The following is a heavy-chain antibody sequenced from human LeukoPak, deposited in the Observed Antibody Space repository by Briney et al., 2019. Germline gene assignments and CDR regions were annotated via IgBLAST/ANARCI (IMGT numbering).Heavy chain of an antibody. CDR3: ARDSGDYDSSGYFAFDI. Sequence: SSETLSLTCAVSGGSISSGGYSWGWIRQPPGKGLEWIVYIYYSGSTYYNPSLKSQFTISVDTSKNQFSLKLSSVTAADTAVYYCARDSGDYDSSGYFAFDIWGQGTMVTVSS. CDR1: GGSISSGGYS. CDR2: IYYSGST. V-gene: IGHV4-30-4*07. D-gene: IGHD3-22*01. J-gene: IGHJ3*02.